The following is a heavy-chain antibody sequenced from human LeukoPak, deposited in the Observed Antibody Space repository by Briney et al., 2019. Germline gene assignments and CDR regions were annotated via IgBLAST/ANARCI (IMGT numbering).Heavy chain of an antibody. D-gene: IGHD3-3*01. CDR2: IYTSGST. CDR3: ARDPIFGVALDY. CDR1: GGSISSYY. V-gene: IGHV4-4*07. Sequence: SETLSLTCTVSGGSISSYYWSWIRQPAGKGLEWIGRIYTSGSTNYNPSLKSRVTMSVDKSKSQFSLKLSSVTAADTAVYYCARDPIFGVALDYWGQGTLVTVSS. J-gene: IGHJ4*02.